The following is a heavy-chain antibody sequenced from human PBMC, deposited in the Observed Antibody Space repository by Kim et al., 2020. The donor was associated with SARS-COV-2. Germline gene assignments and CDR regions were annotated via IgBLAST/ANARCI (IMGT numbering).Heavy chain of an antibody. D-gene: IGHD2-15*01. V-gene: IGHV3-53*04. Sequence: YYADSVKGRFTISRHNSKNTLYRQMNSLRAEDTAVYYCARGRPPGIGPRGWGQGTLVTVSS. J-gene: IGHJ4*02. CDR3: ARGRPPGIGPRG.